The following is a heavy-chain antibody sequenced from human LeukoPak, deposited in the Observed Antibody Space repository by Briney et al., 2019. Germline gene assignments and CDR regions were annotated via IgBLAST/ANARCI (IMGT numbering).Heavy chain of an antibody. CDR1: GFTFSSYW. D-gene: IGHD5-24*01. V-gene: IGHV3-7*03. CDR3: ARDGFGYRDAFGI. CDR2: IKQDGSEK. J-gene: IGHJ3*02. Sequence: GGSLRLSCAASGFTFSSYWMSWVRQAPGKGLEWVANIKQDGSEKYYVDSVKGRFTISRDNAKNSLYLQMNSLRAEDTAVYYCARDGFGYRDAFGIWGQGTMVTVSS.